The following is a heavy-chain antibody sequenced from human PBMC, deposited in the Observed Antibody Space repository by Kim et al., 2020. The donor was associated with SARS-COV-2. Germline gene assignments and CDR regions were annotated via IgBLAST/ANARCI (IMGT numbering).Heavy chain of an antibody. CDR1: GGSFSGYY. CDR2: INHSGST. V-gene: IGHV4-34*01. CDR3: ARALAYSSSWYWNGFDP. D-gene: IGHD6-13*01. J-gene: IGHJ5*02. Sequence: SETLSLTCAVYGGSFSGYYWSWIRQPPGKGLEWIGEINHSGSTNYNPSLKSRVTISVDTSKNQFSLKLSSVTAADTAVYYCARALAYSSSWYWNGFDPWGQGTLVTVSS.